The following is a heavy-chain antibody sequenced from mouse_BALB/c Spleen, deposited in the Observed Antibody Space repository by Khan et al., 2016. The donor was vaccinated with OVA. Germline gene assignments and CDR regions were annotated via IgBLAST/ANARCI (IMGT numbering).Heavy chain of an antibody. Sequence: QVQRKQSGPELVKPGVLVKISCKASGYTFTSYDINWVKQSPGQGLEWIGWIYPGDDSTNYNEKFKGMAKLTADNSPNTAYIQLSSLTSEISAFYFCAREGLRGVGLDYWGQGTSVTVSS. CDR2: IYPGDDST. CDR3: AREGLRGVGLDY. D-gene: IGHD2-4*01. V-gene: IGHV1S56*01. J-gene: IGHJ4*01. CDR1: GYTFTSYD.